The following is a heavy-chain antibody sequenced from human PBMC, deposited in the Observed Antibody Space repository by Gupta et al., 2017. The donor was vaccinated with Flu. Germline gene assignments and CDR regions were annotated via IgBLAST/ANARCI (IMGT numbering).Heavy chain of an antibody. J-gene: IGHJ4*02. V-gene: IGHV4-59*01. D-gene: IGHD1-26*01. CDR2: IYFAGTT. CDR3: AREETRRYSGTHLTY. Sequence: QAPGKGLEWIGHIYFAGTTDYSPSLNSRVTISIDRSKRQLSLNLTSVTAADTAMYYCAREETRRYSGTHLTYWGQGTLVTVSS.